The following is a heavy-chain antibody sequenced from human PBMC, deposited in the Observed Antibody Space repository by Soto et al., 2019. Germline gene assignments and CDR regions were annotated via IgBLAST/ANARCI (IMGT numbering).Heavy chain of an antibody. D-gene: IGHD2-21*02. CDR3: ARVGEGDSTGYYFDY. Sequence: SETLSLTCTVSGGSVSSGSYYWSWIRQPPGKGLEWIGYIYYSGSTNYNPSLKSRVTISVDTSKNQFSLKLSSVTAADTAVYYCARVGEGDSTGYYFDYWGQGTLVTVSS. CDR2: IYYSGST. CDR1: GGSVSSGSYY. V-gene: IGHV4-61*01. J-gene: IGHJ4*02.